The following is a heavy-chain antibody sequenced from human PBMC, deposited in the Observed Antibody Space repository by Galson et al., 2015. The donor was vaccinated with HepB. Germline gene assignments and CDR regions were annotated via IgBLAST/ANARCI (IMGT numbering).Heavy chain of an antibody. CDR3: ARDPTTEYYYYYGMDV. V-gene: IGHV1-18*01. CDR2: ISAYNGNT. Sequence: SVKVSCKASGYTFTSYGISWVRQAPGQGLEWMGWISAYNGNTNYAQKLQGRVTMTTDTSTSTAYMELRSLRSDDTAVYYCARDPTTEYYYYYGMDVWGQGTTVTVSS. D-gene: IGHD4-11*01. CDR1: GYTFTSYG. J-gene: IGHJ6*02.